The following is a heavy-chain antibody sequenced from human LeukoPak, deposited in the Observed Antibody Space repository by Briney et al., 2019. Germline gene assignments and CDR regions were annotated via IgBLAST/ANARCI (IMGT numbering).Heavy chain of an antibody. V-gene: IGHV1-69*05. J-gene: IGHJ4*02. CDR3: ARAADSISWTHFDY. CDR1: GGTFSSYA. Sequence: GSSVKVSCKASGGTFSSYAISWVRQAPGQGLEWMGRIIPIFGTANYAQKFQGRVTITTDESTSTAYMELSSLRSEDTAVYYCARAADSISWTHFDYWGQGTLVTVSS. D-gene: IGHD6-13*01. CDR2: IIPIFGTA.